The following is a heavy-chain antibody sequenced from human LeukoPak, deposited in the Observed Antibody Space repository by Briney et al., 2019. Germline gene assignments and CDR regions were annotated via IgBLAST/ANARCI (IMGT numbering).Heavy chain of an antibody. CDR2: ISMNVQTT. D-gene: IGHD1-1*01. J-gene: IGHJ4*02. Sequence: GGSLRLSCSASGFTFTSHVMHWVRQAPGKGLQYVSGISMNVQTTYFAGSVKGRFTISRDSSKNTVYLQMNSLTAEDTAVYYCVREGLERRTNFDYWGQGTLVSVSS. V-gene: IGHV3-64D*06. CDR1: GFTFTSHV. CDR3: VREGLERRTNFDY.